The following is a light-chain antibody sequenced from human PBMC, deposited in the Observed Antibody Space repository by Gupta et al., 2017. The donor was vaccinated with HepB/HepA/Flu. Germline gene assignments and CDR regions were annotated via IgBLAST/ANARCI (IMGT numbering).Light chain of an antibody. V-gene: IGKV3-15*01. J-gene: IGKJ1*01. CDR2: GAS. CDR3: QQYKNWPRT. CDR1: HNVYNN. Sequence: IVMTQSPGTLSMSPGERASLSCWASHNVYNNLAWYQQKPGQAPRLLIYGASTRATGIPASFSGSGSGTDFTLTITSLQSEEFAVYSCQQYKNWPRTFGQGTKVEIK.